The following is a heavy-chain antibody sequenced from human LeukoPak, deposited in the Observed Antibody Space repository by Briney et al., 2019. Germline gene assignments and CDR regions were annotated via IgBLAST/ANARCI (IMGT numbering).Heavy chain of an antibody. CDR3: ATGEMATISPLDY. CDR2: IIPILGIA. Sequence: SVKVSCKASGGTFSSYAISRVRQAPGQGLEWMGRIIPILGIANYAQKLQGRVTITADKSTSTAYMELSSLRSEDTAVYYCATGEMATISPLDYWGQGTLVTVSS. D-gene: IGHD5-24*01. V-gene: IGHV1-69*04. CDR1: GGTFSSYA. J-gene: IGHJ4*02.